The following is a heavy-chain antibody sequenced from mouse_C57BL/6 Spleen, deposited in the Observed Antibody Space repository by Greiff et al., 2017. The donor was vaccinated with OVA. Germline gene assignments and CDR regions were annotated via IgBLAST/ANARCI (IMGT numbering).Heavy chain of an antibody. CDR1: GFTFTDYY. CDR2: IRNKANGYTT. CDR3: ARYNYGNYGYFDV. V-gene: IGHV7-3*01. Sequence: EVKLMESGGGLVQPGGSLSLSCAASGFTFTDYYMSWVRQPPGKALEWLGFIRNKANGYTTEYSASVKGRFTISRDNSQSILYLQMNALRAEDSATYYCARYNYGNYGYFDVWGTGTTVTVSS. J-gene: IGHJ1*03. D-gene: IGHD2-1*01.